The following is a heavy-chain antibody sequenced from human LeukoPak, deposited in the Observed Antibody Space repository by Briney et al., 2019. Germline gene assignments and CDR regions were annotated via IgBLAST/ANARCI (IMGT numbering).Heavy chain of an antibody. V-gene: IGHV4-59*01. CDR3: ARNDAFDI. CDR2: IYYSGST. J-gene: IGHJ3*02. Sequence: PSETLSLTCTVSGGSISSYYWSWIRQPPGKGLEWIGYIYYSGSTNYKPSLKSRVTISVETSTNQFSLKLSSVTAADTAVYYCARNDAFDIWGQGTMVTVSS. CDR1: GGSISSYY.